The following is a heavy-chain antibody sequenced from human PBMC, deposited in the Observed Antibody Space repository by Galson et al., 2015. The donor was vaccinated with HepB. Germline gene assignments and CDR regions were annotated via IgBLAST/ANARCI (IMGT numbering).Heavy chain of an antibody. CDR1: GFTFSTYS. D-gene: IGHD3-10*01. J-gene: IGHJ4*02. CDR2: ISSSSSSI. Sequence: SLRLSCAASGFTFSTYSMNWVRQAPGKGLEWVSYISSSSSSIYYADSVKGRFTVSRDNAKNSLYLQMNSLRAEDTAVYYCARHYGSGSHDYWGQGTLVTVSS. V-gene: IGHV3-48*01. CDR3: ARHYGSGSHDY.